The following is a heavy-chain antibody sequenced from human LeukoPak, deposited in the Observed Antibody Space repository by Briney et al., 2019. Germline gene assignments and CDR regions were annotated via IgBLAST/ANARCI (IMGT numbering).Heavy chain of an antibody. CDR2: ISYDGSNK. CDR1: GFTFSSYA. Sequence: GGSLRLSCAASGFTFSSYAMHWVRQAPGKGLEWVAVISYDGSNKYYADSVKGRFTISRDNSKNTLYLQMNSLRAEDTAVYYCARDYTYCSGSRCYDRFDYWGQGIRVTVSS. CDR3: ARDYTYCSGSRCYDRFDY. D-gene: IGHD2-15*01. V-gene: IGHV3-30-3*01. J-gene: IGHJ4*02.